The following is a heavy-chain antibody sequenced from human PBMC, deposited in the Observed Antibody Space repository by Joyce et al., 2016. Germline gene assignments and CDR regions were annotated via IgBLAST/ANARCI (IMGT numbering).Heavy chain of an antibody. CDR3: ARAGRSYSYYEGPWFDP. V-gene: IGHV1-69*01. CDR2: IVPIFDTA. CDR1: GGTFSNYA. Sequence: QVQLVQSGAELKQPGSSVKVSCKASGGTFSNYAINWVRQAPGQGLEWMGGIVPIFDTANYAQKFQGRVTITADESTSTAYMELSSLRSEDTAVYYCARAGRSYSYYEGPWFDPWGQGTLVTVSS. J-gene: IGHJ5*02. D-gene: IGHD4-11*01.